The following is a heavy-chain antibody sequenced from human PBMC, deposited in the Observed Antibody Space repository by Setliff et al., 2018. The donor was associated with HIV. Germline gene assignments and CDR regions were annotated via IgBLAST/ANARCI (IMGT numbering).Heavy chain of an antibody. J-gene: IGHJ4*02. Sequence: ASVKVSCKTSEYDINDQYINWVRQAPGQGLEWMGWINLNTGATKYAQKLQVRVTLARDTSMTTAYMELRSLRSDDTAVYYCVRSPGSFISTDSTEAGDYWGQGTLVTVSS. CDR2: INLNTGAT. V-gene: IGHV1-2*02. D-gene: IGHD3-22*01. CDR1: EYDINDQY. CDR3: VRSPGSFISTDSTEAGDY.